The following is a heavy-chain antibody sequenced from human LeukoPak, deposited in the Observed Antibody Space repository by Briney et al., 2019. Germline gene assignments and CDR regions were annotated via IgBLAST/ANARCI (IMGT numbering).Heavy chain of an antibody. CDR2: INHSGST. Sequence: SETLSLTCAVYGGSFSGYYWSWIRQPPGKGLEWFGEINHSGSTNYNPSLKSRVTISVDTSKNQFSLKLSSVTAADTAVYYCAREGNHCSGGSCYGYWGQGTLVTVSS. D-gene: IGHD2-15*01. V-gene: IGHV4-34*01. J-gene: IGHJ4*02. CDR1: GGSFSGYY. CDR3: AREGNHCSGGSCYGY.